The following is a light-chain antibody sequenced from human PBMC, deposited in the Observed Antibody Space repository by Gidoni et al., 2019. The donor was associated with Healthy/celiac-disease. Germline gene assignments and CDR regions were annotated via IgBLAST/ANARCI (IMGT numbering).Light chain of an antibody. CDR1: QSISSSQ. CDR3: QHFGN. CDR2: GAS. V-gene: IGKV3-20*01. J-gene: IGKJ4*01. Sequence: EIVLTQSPGTLSLSPGQSVTLSCRASQSISSSQLAWYQQKPGQAPRPLMYGASSRATGIPDRFSGSGSGTDFTLTISRLEPEDFAVYYCQHFGNFGGGTKVE.